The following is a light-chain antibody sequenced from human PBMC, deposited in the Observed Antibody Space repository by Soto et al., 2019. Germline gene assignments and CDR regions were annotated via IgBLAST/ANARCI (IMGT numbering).Light chain of an antibody. CDR1: QSISSY. Sequence: DIQMTQSPSSLSASVGDRVTITCRASQSISSYLNWYQQKPGKAPKLLTYAASSLQAGFPSIFSGSGSGTDFTLTITSLQLEDFATYYCQQSYNTPRTFGQGTEVEVK. J-gene: IGKJ1*01. CDR3: QQSYNTPRT. V-gene: IGKV1-39*01. CDR2: AAS.